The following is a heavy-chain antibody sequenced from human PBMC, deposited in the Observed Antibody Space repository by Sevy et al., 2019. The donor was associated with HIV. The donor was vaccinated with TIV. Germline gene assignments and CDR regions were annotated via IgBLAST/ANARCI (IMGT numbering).Heavy chain of an antibody. CDR3: ARDFSGSSGYYRRNWFDP. V-gene: IGHV3-74*01. J-gene: IGHJ5*02. CDR2: INSDGSST. Sequence: GGCLRLSCAASGFTFSSYWMHWVRQAPGKGLVWVSRINSDGSSTSYADAVKGRFTISRDNAKNTLYLQMNSLRAEDTAVYYCARDFSGSSGYYRRNWFDPWGQGTLVTVSS. CDR1: GFTFSSYW. D-gene: IGHD3-22*01.